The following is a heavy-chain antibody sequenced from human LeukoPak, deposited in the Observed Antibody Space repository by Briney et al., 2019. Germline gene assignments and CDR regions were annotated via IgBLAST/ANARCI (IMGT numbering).Heavy chain of an antibody. Sequence: SETLSLTCTVSGGSISSYYWSWIRQPPGKGLEWIGYIYYRGSTNYNPSLKSRVTISVDTSKNRFSLKLSSVTAADTAVYYCARQLDSSGWYGFDYWGQGTLVTVSS. D-gene: IGHD6-19*01. V-gene: IGHV4-59*08. CDR2: IYYRGST. CDR3: ARQLDSSGWYGFDY. J-gene: IGHJ4*02. CDR1: GGSISSYY.